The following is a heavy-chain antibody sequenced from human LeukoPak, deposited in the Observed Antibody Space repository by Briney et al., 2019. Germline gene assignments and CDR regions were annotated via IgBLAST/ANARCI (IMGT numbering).Heavy chain of an antibody. CDR3: ALNAYYSGMTS. D-gene: IGHD3-10*01. CDR2: ITGSGSTT. J-gene: IGHJ4*02. CDR1: GFAFSNYG. Sequence: GGSLRLSCAASGFAFSNYGMNWVRQAPGKGLEWVSGITGSGSTTYYADSVKGRFTISRDNSKNTVYLQMNSLRDKDTAVYYCALNAYYSGMTSWGQGALVTVSS. V-gene: IGHV3-23*01.